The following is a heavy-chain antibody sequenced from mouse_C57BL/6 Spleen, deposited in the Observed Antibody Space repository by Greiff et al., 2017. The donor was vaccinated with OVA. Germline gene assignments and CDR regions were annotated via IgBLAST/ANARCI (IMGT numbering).Heavy chain of an antibody. CDR2: ISYDGSN. D-gene: IGHD1-1*01. Sequence: EVQLQQSGPGLVKPSQSLSLTCSVTGYSITSGYYWNWIRQFPGNKLEWMGYISYDGSNNYNPSLKNRISITRDTSKNQFFLKLNSVTTEDTATYYCALYGSTLYYFDYWGQGTTLTVSS. CDR1: GYSITSGYY. J-gene: IGHJ2*01. CDR3: ALYGSTLYYFDY. V-gene: IGHV3-6*01.